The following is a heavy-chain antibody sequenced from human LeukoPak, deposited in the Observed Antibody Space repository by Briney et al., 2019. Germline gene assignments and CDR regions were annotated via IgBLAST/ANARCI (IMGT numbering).Heavy chain of an antibody. CDR1: GFTFSSYG. D-gene: IGHD2-8*01. CDR2: IWYDGSNK. Sequence: GGSLRLSCAASGFTFSSYGMHWVRQAPGKGLEWVAVIWYDGSNKYYADSVKGRFTISRDNSKNTLYLQMNSLRAEDTAVYYCARGNGVCCEYYYYGMDVWGQGTTVAVSS. CDR3: ARGNGVCCEYYYYGMDV. V-gene: IGHV3-33*01. J-gene: IGHJ6*02.